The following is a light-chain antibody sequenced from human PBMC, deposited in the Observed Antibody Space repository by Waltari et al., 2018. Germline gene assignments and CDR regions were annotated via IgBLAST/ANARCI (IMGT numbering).Light chain of an antibody. CDR3: QHYNIRPLT. Sequence: ELVMTQSPATLSVSPGERATLSCRASQSVNSNLAWYQQKPGQAPRLLIYGASTRATGIPARFSGSGSGTEFTLTITNLQSEDSAVYFCQHYNIRPLTFGGGTKVAI. V-gene: IGKV3-15*01. CDR2: GAS. J-gene: IGKJ4*01. CDR1: QSVNSN.